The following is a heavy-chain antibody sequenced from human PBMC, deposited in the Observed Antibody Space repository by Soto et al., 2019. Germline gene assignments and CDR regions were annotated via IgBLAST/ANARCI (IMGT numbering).Heavy chain of an antibody. Sequence: QVQLVESGGGVVQPGRSLRLSCAASGFTFSNYGMHWVRQAPGRGLEWVALILYDGSDKDYADSLKGRFTISRDNSKNMSYLQMNTLRTDNTAIYYCAKDERVENFDHWGQGTLVTVTS. CDR2: ILYDGSDK. CDR1: GFTFSNYG. V-gene: IGHV3-30*18. J-gene: IGHJ4*02. CDR3: AKDERVENFDH.